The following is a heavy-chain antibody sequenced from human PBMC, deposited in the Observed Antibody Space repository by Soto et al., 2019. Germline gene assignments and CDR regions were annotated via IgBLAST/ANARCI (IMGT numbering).Heavy chain of an antibody. D-gene: IGHD6-19*01. CDR2: INPNSGGT. Sequence: GASVKVSCKASGYTFTGYYMHWVRQAPGQGLEWMGWINPNSGGTNYAQKLQGWVTMTRDTSISTAYMELSRLRSDDTAVYYCARVESKQWLVRGMGFDYWGQGTLVTVS. CDR3: ARVESKQWLVRGMGFDY. V-gene: IGHV1-2*04. CDR1: GYTFTGYY. J-gene: IGHJ4*02.